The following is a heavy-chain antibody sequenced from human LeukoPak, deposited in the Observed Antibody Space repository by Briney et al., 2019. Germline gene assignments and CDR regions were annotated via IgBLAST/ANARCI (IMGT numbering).Heavy chain of an antibody. CDR2: IYYSGST. Sequence: ETLSLTCTVSGGSISSYYWSWIRQPPGKGLEWIGYIYYSGSTNYNPSLKSRVTISVDTSKNQFSLKLSSVTAADTAVYYCARQDSGSYGWFDPWGQGTLVTVSS. CDR3: ARQDSGSYGWFDP. J-gene: IGHJ5*02. CDR1: GGSISSYY. V-gene: IGHV4-59*08. D-gene: IGHD1-26*01.